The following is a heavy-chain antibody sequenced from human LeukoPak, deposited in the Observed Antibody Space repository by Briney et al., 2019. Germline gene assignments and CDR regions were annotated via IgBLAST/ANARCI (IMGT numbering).Heavy chain of an antibody. CDR3: AREGWRDGYNKPELGNYFDY. D-gene: IGHD5-24*01. V-gene: IGHV3-7*01. CDR1: GFTFSSYW. CDR2: IKQDGSEK. Sequence: GGSLRLSCAASGFTFSSYWMSWVRQAPGKGLEWVANIKQDGSEKYYVDSVKGRFTISRDNAKNSLYLQMNSLRAEDTAVYYCAREGWRDGYNKPELGNYFDYWGQGTLVAVSS. J-gene: IGHJ4*02.